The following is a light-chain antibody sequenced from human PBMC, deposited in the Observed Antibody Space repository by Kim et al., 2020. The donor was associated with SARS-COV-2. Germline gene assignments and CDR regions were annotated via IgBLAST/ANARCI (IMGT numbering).Light chain of an antibody. CDR2: VDN. Sequence: NFMLTQPHSVSESPGKTVAISCTGSSGSIANNYVQWYQQRPGSAPTTIISVDNQRCSGVPDRFSGSVDSSSNSATLTISGLRAEDEADYYCQSYDTNNWVFGGGTQLTVL. J-gene: IGLJ3*02. V-gene: IGLV6-57*02. CDR3: QSYDTNNWV. CDR1: SGSIANNY.